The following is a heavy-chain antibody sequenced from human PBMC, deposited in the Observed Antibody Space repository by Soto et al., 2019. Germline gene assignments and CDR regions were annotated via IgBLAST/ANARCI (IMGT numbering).Heavy chain of an antibody. CDR1: GGSISSGGYY. J-gene: IGHJ4*02. CDR3: ARDKIHGLFEY. CDR2: IYYSGST. Sequence: SETLSLTCTVSGGSISSGGYYWSWIRQHPGKGLEWIGYIYYSGSTYYNPSLKSRVTISVDTSKNQFSLKLTSVTAADTAVLDWARDKIHGLFEYWGQGPRVSLSS. V-gene: IGHV4-31*03.